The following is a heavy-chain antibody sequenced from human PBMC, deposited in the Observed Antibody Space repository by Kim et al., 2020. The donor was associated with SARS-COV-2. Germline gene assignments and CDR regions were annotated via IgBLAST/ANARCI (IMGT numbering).Heavy chain of an antibody. CDR3: AIRHYGQTRVHY. V-gene: IGHV5-10-1*01. CDR2: IDPSDSYT. J-gene: IGHJ4*02. Sequence: GESLKISCKGSGYSFTSYWISWVRQMPGKGLEWMGRIDPSDSYTYYSPSFQGHVAISTDKSISTAYLQWSSLKASDTAMYYCAIRHYGQTRVHYWGQGSLVTVSS. D-gene: IGHD4-17*01. CDR1: GYSFTSYW.